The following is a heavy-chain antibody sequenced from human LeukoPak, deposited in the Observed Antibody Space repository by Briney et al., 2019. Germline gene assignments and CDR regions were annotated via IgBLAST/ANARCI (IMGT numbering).Heavy chain of an antibody. CDR3: AREYNSNYDWFDP. CDR2: IYSGGST. CDR1: GFTLRSSY. J-gene: IGHJ5*02. V-gene: IGHV3-66*02. Sequence: GGSLRLSCAPSGFTLRSSYMRWLRPAPGKGLEWVAVIYSGGSTYYADSVKGRFTISRDKSKNTLYLQMNSLRAEDTAVYYCAREYNSNYDWFDPWGQGTLVTVSS. D-gene: IGHD4-11*01.